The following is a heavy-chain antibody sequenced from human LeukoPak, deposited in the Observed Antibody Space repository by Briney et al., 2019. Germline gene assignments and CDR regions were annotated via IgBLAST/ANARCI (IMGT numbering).Heavy chain of an antibody. D-gene: IGHD2-21*02. Sequence: GGSLRLSCAASGFTFSSYWMHWVRQAPGKGLVWVSRINSDGSSTIYADSVKGRFTISRDNAKNTLYLQMNSLRAEDTAVYYCARDLLACGGDCPANYFDYWGQGTLVTVSS. CDR2: INSDGSST. CDR1: GFTFSSYW. J-gene: IGHJ4*02. CDR3: ARDLLACGGDCPANYFDY. V-gene: IGHV3-74*01.